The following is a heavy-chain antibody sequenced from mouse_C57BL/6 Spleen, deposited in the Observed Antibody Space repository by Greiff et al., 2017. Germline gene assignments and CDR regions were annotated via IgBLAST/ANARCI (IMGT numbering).Heavy chain of an antibody. D-gene: IGHD1-1*01. Sequence: VQLQQPGAELVKPGASVKLSCKASGYTFTSYWMHWVKQSPGQGLEWIGMIHPTSGSTNYNEKFKSKATLTVDKSSSTAYMQLSSLTSEYSAVYYCAAVATRDFDVWGTGTTVTVSS. V-gene: IGHV1-64*01. CDR1: GYTFTSYW. J-gene: IGHJ1*03. CDR2: IHPTSGST. CDR3: AAVATRDFDV.